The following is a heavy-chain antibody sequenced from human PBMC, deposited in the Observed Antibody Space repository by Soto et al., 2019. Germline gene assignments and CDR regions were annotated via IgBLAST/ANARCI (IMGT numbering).Heavy chain of an antibody. CDR3: ARTKRRFLEWLSSSIYYYYGMDV. CDR1: GGTFSSYA. CDR2: IIPIFGTA. J-gene: IGHJ6*02. Sequence: ASVKVSCKASGGTFSSYAISWVRQAPGQGLEWMGGIIPIFGTANYAQKFQGRVTITADESTSTAYMELSSLRSEDTAVYYCARTKRRFLEWLSSSIYYYYGMDVWGQGTTVTVSS. V-gene: IGHV1-69*13. D-gene: IGHD3-3*01.